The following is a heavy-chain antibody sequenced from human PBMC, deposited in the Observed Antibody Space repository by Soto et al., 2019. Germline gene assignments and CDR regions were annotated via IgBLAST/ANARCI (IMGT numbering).Heavy chain of an antibody. CDR1: GGSFSGYY. Sequence: QVQLQQWGAGLLKPSETLSLTCAVYGGSFSGYYWSWIRQPPGKGLEWNGEINHSGSTNYNPSLKSRVTISVDTSKNQFSLKLSSVTAPDTAVYYCARAEVRRMVRGERYYYGMDVWGQGTTVTVSS. D-gene: IGHD3-10*01. CDR2: INHSGST. J-gene: IGHJ6*02. V-gene: IGHV4-34*01. CDR3: ARAEVRRMVRGERYYYGMDV.